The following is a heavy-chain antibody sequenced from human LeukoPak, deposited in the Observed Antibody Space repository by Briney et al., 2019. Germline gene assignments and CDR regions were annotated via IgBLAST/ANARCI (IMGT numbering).Heavy chain of an antibody. CDR2: FNTSGGRT. CDR3: ARVRDGYNDAFDI. V-gene: IGHV1-46*01. CDR1: GYTFTGYY. Sequence: GASVKVSCKASGYTFTGYYMHSLRQAPGQGLEWGGVFNTSGGRTRYAQKIQGRVTMTRDTSTSTVYMKLSSLRSEDTAVYFCARVRDGYNDAFDIWGQGTMVTFS. D-gene: IGHD5-24*01. J-gene: IGHJ3*02.